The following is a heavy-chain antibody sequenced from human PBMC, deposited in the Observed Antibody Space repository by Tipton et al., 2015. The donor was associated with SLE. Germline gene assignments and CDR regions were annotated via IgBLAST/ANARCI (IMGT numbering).Heavy chain of an antibody. CDR2: IGHSGCT. Sequence: TLSLTCTISGDSISNNNYYWGWIRQPPGKGLEWIGRIGHSGCTYYYPSLKSRVTILVDTSKNQFSLKLSSVTAADTAVYYCARDSDWKYAIDHWGQGTLVTVSS. J-gene: IGHJ4*02. CDR1: GDSISNNNYY. D-gene: IGHD1-7*01. V-gene: IGHV4-39*07. CDR3: ARDSDWKYAIDH.